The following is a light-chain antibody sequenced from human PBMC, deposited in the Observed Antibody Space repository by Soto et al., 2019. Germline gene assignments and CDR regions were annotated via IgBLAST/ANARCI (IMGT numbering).Light chain of an antibody. CDR1: SSDVGGYNY. CDR3: SSYTSSTTLYV. J-gene: IGLJ1*01. CDR2: EVS. V-gene: IGLV2-14*01. Sequence: QSALTQPASVSGSPGQSITISCTGTSSDVGGYNYVSWYQQHPVKAPKLMIYEVSNRPSGVSNRFSGSKSGNTASLTISGLQAEDEADYYCSSYTSSTTLYVFRTGTKVTVL.